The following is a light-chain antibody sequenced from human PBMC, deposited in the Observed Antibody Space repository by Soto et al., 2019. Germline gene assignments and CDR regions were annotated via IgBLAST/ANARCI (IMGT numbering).Light chain of an antibody. V-gene: IGLV1-44*01. Sequence: QSVLTQPPSASGTPGQRVTISCSGSSSNIGSNTVSWYQQLPGTAPKLLIYSNNQRPSGVPDRFSGSKSGTSASLAISGLQSEDEADYYCAAWDDSLNAPYVFGTGTKVTVL. CDR1: SSNIGSNT. CDR3: AAWDDSLNAPYV. CDR2: SNN. J-gene: IGLJ1*01.